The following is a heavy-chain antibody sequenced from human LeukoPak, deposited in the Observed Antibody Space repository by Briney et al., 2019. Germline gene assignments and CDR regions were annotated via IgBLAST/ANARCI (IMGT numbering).Heavy chain of an antibody. CDR3: ARGSIAAAGGIDY. V-gene: IGHV3-7*01. D-gene: IGHD6-13*01. CDR2: IKQDGSEK. J-gene: IGHJ4*02. Sequence: GGSLRLSCAASGFTFSSYWMSWVRQAPGKGLEWVANIKQDGSEKYYVDSVKGRFTISRDNAKNSLYLQMNSLRAEDTAVYYCARGSIAAAGGIDYWGQGTLVTVSS. CDR1: GFTFSSYW.